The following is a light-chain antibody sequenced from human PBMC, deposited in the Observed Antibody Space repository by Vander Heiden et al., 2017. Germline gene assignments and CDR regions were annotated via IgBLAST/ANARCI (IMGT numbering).Light chain of an antibody. J-gene: IGLJ3*02. CDR2: EVN. V-gene: IGLV2-8*01. CDR1: SSDVGGDNS. Sequence: HSAPTQPPSPSASPRHSATFTCTGASSDVGGDNSDSSYQQHPGKAPTLIIFEVNRRPSGVPDRFSGSKSGNTASLTVSGLQAEDEADYYCCTYAGGNNLALFGGGTKLTVL. CDR3: CTYAGGNNLAL.